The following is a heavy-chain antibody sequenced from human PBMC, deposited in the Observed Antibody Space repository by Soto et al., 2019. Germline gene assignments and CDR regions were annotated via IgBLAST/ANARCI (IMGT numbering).Heavy chain of an antibody. CDR3: VRGDGDRYDGHGYLGRH. J-gene: IGHJ4*02. V-gene: IGHV3-74*01. D-gene: IGHD2-21*01. CDR1: GVTFSIYW. CDR2: MNMDGSRT. Sequence: EVQLVESGGGLVQPGGSLRLSCAASGVTFSIYWMHWVRQAPGKGLVWVSRMNMDGSRTSYADFAKGRFTISRDDAKSTVYLQMSNLRAEDTAVYYCVRGDGDRYDGHGYLGRHWGQGPLVTVSS.